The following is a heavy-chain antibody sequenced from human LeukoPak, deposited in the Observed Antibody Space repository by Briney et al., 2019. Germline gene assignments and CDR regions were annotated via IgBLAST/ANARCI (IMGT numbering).Heavy chain of an antibody. V-gene: IGHV3-23*01. D-gene: IGHD3-3*01. J-gene: IGHJ4*02. CDR1: GFTFSSYA. CDR2: ISGSGGST. Sequence: GGSLRLSCAASGFTFSSYAMSWVRQAPGKGLEWVSAISGSGGSTYYADSVKGRFTISRDNSKNTLYLQMNSLRAEDTAVYYCAKTLGGYDFWSGSPRKWKGFDYWGQGTLVTVSS. CDR3: AKTLGGYDFWSGSPRKWKGFDY.